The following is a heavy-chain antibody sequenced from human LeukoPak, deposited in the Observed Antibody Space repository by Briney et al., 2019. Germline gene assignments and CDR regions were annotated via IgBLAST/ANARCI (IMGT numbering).Heavy chain of an antibody. CDR1: GGTFSSYA. CDR3: ARETGIFDYFDY. Sequence: SVKVSCKASGGTFSSYAISWVRQAPGQGLEWMGRIIPIFGTANYAQKFQGRVTITTDESTSTAHMELSSLRSEDTAVYYCARETGIFDYFDYWGQGTLVTVSS. V-gene: IGHV1-69*05. D-gene: IGHD3-3*01. J-gene: IGHJ4*02. CDR2: IIPIFGTA.